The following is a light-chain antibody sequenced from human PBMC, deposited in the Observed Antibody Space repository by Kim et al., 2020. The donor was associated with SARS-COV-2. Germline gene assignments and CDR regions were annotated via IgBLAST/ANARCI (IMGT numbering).Light chain of an antibody. Sequence: MSPGQTASITCSGDKLGAKYACWYQQKPGQSPVLVIYQDSKRPSGIPARFTGSSSGNTAALTISGTQAMDEADYYCQAWDSSTAVFGGGTQLTVL. CDR1: KLGAKY. CDR2: QDS. J-gene: IGLJ2*01. V-gene: IGLV3-1*01. CDR3: QAWDSSTAV.